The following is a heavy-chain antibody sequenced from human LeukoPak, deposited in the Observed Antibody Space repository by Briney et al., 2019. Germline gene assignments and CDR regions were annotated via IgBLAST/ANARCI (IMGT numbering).Heavy chain of an antibody. CDR2: IIPILGIA. Sequence: GASVKVSCKASGGTFSSYAISWVRRAPGQGLEWMGRIIPILGIANYAQKFQGRVTITADESTSTAYMELSSLRSEDTAVYYCARLSVVQTGYYYMDVWGKGTTVTVSS. J-gene: IGHJ6*03. CDR3: ARLSVVQTGYYYMDV. V-gene: IGHV1-69*04. CDR1: GGTFSSYA. D-gene: IGHD1-1*01.